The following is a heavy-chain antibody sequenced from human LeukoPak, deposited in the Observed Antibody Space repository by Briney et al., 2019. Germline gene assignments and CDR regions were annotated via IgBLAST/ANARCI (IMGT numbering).Heavy chain of an antibody. CDR2: IWYDGSNK. Sequence: PGGSLRLSCAASGFTFSSYGMHWVRQAPGKGLEWVAVIWYDGSNKYYADSVMGRFTISRDNSKNTLYLQMNSLRAEDTAVYYCAKDASTVGWYYFDYWGQGTLVTVSS. V-gene: IGHV3-33*06. D-gene: IGHD2-15*01. CDR3: AKDASTVGWYYFDY. CDR1: GFTFSSYG. J-gene: IGHJ4*02.